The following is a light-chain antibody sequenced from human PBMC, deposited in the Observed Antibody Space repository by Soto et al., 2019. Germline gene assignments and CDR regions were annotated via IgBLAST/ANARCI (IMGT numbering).Light chain of an antibody. J-gene: IGLJ1*01. Sequence: VLTQPPSASGTPGQRVTISCSGSSSNIGSNYVYWYQQLPGTAPKLLIYRNNQRPSGVPDRFSGSKSGTSASLAIGGLRSEDEADYYCAAWDDSLSGPVFGTGTKVTVL. CDR2: RNN. V-gene: IGLV1-47*01. CDR1: SSNIGSNY. CDR3: AAWDDSLSGPV.